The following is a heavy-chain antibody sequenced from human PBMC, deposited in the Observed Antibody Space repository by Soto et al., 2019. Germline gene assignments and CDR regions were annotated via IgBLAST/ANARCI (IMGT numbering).Heavy chain of an antibody. CDR1: GFTFSSYA. J-gene: IGHJ6*02. V-gene: IGHV3-23*01. CDR3: AKGRPGVPYYYGMDV. Sequence: GGSLRLSCAASGFTFSSYAMSWVRQSPGKGLEWVSAISGSGGSTYYADSVKGRFTISRDNSKNTLYLQMNSLRAEDTAVYYCAKGRPGVPYYYGMDVWGQGTTVTVSS. CDR2: ISGSGGST. D-gene: IGHD6-6*01.